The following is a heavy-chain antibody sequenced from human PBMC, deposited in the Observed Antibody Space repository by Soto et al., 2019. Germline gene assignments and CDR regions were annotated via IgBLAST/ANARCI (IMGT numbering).Heavy chain of an antibody. CDR1: GFTFSSYA. CDR3: ARGRARGPPGY. Sequence: GALRRSCAASGFTFSSYAMHWVRQAPGKGLEWVAVISYDGSNKYYADSVKGRFTISRDNSKNTLYLQMNSLRAEDTAVSYCARGRARGPPGYWGQGTLVPVSS. V-gene: IGHV3-30-3*01. CDR2: ISYDGSNK. J-gene: IGHJ4*02.